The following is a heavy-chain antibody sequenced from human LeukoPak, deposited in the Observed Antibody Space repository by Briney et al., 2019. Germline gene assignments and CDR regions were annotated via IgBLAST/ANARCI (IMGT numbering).Heavy chain of an antibody. CDR2: INPNSGGT. V-gene: IGHV1-2*02. J-gene: IGHJ5*02. D-gene: IGHD6-13*01. Sequence: ASVKVSCKASGYTFTGYYMHWVRQAPGQGLEWMGWINPNSGGTNYAQKFQGRITITRDTSISTVYMEVNSLRSDDTAVYYCAREHSWDANWFDPWGQGTLVTVSS. CDR1: GYTFTGYY. CDR3: AREHSWDANWFDP.